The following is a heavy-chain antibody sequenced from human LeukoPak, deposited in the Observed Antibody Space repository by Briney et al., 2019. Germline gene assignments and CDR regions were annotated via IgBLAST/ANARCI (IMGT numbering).Heavy chain of an antibody. Sequence: ASVKVSCKASGYTFTGYYLHWVRQAPGQGLEWMGRINPSSGDTNHAQKFQDRVTLTRDTSISTVHMELTGLRSNDTAVYYCARVGLGVSSGYWGQGTLVTVSS. V-gene: IGHV1-2*06. CDR2: INPSSGDT. CDR1: GYTFTGYY. J-gene: IGHJ4*02. CDR3: ARVGLGVSSGY. D-gene: IGHD3-22*01.